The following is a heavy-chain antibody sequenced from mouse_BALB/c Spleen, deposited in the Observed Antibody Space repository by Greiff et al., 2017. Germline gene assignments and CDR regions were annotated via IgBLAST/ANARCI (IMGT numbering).Heavy chain of an antibody. Sequence: VQLQQSGAELAKPGASVKMSCKASGYTFTSYWMHWVKQRPGPGLEWIGYINPSTGYTEYNQKFKDKATLTADKSSSTAYMQLSSLTSEDSAVYYCARVYGSSPAWFAYWGQGTLVTVSA. V-gene: IGHV1-7*01. CDR2: INPSTGYT. CDR3: ARVYGSSPAWFAY. D-gene: IGHD1-1*01. CDR1: GYTFTSYW. J-gene: IGHJ3*01.